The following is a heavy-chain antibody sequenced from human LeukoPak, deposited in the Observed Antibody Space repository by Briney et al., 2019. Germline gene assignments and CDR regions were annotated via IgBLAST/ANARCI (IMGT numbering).Heavy chain of an antibody. CDR3: AKRGVVIRVILVGFHKEAYYFDS. V-gene: IGHV3-23*01. Sequence: GGSLRLSCAVSGITLSNYGMSWVRQAPGKGLELVEGIGGSGGVTNYADSVKGRFTISRDSAKNTLYLQMNSLRAGDTAVYFCAKRGVVIRVILVGFHKEAYYFDSWGQGALVTVSS. J-gene: IGHJ4*02. CDR1: GITLSNYG. D-gene: IGHD3-10*01. CDR2: IGGSGGVT.